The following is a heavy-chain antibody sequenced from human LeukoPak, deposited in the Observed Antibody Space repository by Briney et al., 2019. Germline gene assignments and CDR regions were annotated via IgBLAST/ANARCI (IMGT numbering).Heavy chain of an antibody. V-gene: IGHV4-34*01. J-gene: IGHJ5*02. D-gene: IGHD2-2*01. CDR1: GGSFSGYY. CDR2: INHSGST. Sequence: SETLSLTCAVYGGSFSGYYWSWIRQPPGKGLEWIGEINHSGSTNYNPSLKSRVTISVDTSKNQFSLKLSSVTAADTAVYYCASCHCSSTSCYRSGWFDPWGQGTLVTVSS. CDR3: ASCHCSSTSCYRSGWFDP.